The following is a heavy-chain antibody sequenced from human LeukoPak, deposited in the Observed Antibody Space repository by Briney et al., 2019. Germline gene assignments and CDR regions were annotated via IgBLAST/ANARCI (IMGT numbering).Heavy chain of an antibody. J-gene: IGHJ4*02. CDR1: GGSISSGDYY. V-gene: IGHV4-30-4*08. CDR2: IYYSGST. CDR3: ARVPTYYYDSSGYYLDY. D-gene: IGHD3-22*01. Sequence: SETLSLTCTVSGGSISSGDYYWSWIRQPPGKGLEWIGYIYYSGSTCYNPSLKSRVTISVDTSKNQFSLKPSSVTAADTAVYYCARVPTYYYDSSGYYLDYWGQGTLVTVSS.